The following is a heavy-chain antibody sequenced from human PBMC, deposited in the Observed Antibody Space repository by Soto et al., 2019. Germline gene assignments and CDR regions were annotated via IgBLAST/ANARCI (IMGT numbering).Heavy chain of an antibody. Sequence: SETLSLTCTVSGGSISSDSWSWIRQPPGKGLEWIGYMYNTGSTVYNPSLKSRVTISVDTSKNQFYLKVNSVTAADTAVYYCARDLWGYCGTDCYPLDVRGQGTTVT. CDR1: GGSISSDS. D-gene: IGHD2-21*02. V-gene: IGHV4-59*01. CDR3: ARDLWGYCGTDCYPLDV. CDR2: MYNTGST. J-gene: IGHJ6*02.